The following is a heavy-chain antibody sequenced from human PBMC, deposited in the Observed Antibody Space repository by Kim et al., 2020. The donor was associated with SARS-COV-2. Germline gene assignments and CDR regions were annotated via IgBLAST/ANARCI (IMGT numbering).Heavy chain of an antibody. CDR2: ISWNSGSI. V-gene: IGHV3-9*01. CDR1: GFTFDDYA. Sequence: GGSLRLSCAASGFTFDDYAMHWVRQAPGKGLEWVSGISWNSGSIGYADSVKGRFTISRDNAKNSLYLQMNSLRAEDTALYYCAKDMAATAMVPTYGMDVWGQGTTVTVSS. D-gene: IGHD5-18*01. J-gene: IGHJ6*02. CDR3: AKDMAATAMVPTYGMDV.